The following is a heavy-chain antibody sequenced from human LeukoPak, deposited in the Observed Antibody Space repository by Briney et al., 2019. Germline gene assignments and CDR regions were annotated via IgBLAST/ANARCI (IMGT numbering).Heavy chain of an antibody. CDR2: ISSSDSTI. Sequence: PGGSLRLSCAASGFTFSSYEMNWVRQAPGKGLEWVSYISSSDSTIYYADSVKGRFTISRDNAKNSLYLQMNSLRAEDTAVYYCARGPVAGFFDYWGQGTLVTVSS. J-gene: IGHJ4*02. CDR3: ARGPVAGFFDY. D-gene: IGHD6-19*01. V-gene: IGHV3-48*03. CDR1: GFTFSSYE.